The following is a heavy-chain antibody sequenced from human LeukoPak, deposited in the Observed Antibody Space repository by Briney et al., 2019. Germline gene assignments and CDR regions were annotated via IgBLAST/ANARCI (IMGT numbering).Heavy chain of an antibody. J-gene: IGHJ4*02. D-gene: IGHD3-22*01. Sequence: ASVKVSCKASGYTFTSYGISWVRQAPGQGLEWMGWISAYNGNTNYAQKLQGRVTMTTDTSTSPAYMELRSLRSDDTAVYYCAREVYYYDNSGQYYFDYWGQGTLVTVSS. CDR1: GYTFTSYG. V-gene: IGHV1-18*01. CDR3: AREVYYYDNSGQYYFDY. CDR2: ISAYNGNT.